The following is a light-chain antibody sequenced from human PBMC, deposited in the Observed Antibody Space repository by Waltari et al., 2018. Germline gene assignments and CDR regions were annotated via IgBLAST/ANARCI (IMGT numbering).Light chain of an antibody. Sequence: QSDLTKPASVSGSPGNSIPTPCNGSIRDIGTSNFVSWYQQHPGKAPNLMIYDVSYRPSGVSNRLSGSKSGNTASLTISGLQAEDEADYYCSSYTGSSTLWVFGGGTKLSVL. J-gene: IGLJ3*02. CDR3: SSYTGSSTLWV. V-gene: IGLV2-14*03. CDR2: DVS. CDR1: IRDIGTSNF.